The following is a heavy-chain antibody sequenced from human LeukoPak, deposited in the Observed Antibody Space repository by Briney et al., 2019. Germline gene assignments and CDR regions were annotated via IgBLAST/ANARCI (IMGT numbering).Heavy chain of an antibody. CDR2: IIPILGIA. Sequence: SVKVSCKASGGTFSSYAISWVRQAPGQGLEWMGRIIPILGIANYAQKFQGRATITADKSTSTAYMELSSLRSEDTAVYYCARDLPGIAVIHYWGQGTLVTVSS. CDR3: ARDLPGIAVIHY. V-gene: IGHV1-69*04. J-gene: IGHJ4*02. CDR1: GGTFSSYA. D-gene: IGHD6-19*01.